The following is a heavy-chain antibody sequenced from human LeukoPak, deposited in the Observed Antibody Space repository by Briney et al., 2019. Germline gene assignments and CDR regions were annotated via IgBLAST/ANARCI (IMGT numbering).Heavy chain of an antibody. CDR2: IYYSGST. CDR1: GGSISSYY. J-gene: IGHJ6*02. V-gene: IGHV4-59*01. D-gene: IGHD1-1*01. Sequence: SETLSLTCTVSGGSISSYYWSWIRQPPGKGLEWIGYIYYSGSTNYNPSLKSRVTISVDTSKNQFSLKLSSVTAEDTAVYYCARTAYNGGDGMDVWGQGTTVTVSS. CDR3: ARTAYNGGDGMDV.